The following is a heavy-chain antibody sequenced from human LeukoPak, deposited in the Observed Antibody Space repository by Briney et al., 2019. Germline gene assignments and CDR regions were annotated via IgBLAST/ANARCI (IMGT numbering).Heavy chain of an antibody. CDR2: INHSGST. Sequence: SETLSLTCAVYGGSFSGYHWSWIRQPPGKGLGWIGEINHSGSTNYNPSLKSRVTISVDTSKNQFSLKLSSVTAADTAVYYCARHRYCSGGSCYWYYFDYWGQGTLVTVSS. CDR1: GGSFSGYH. J-gene: IGHJ4*02. CDR3: ARHRYCSGGSCYWYYFDY. V-gene: IGHV4-34*01. D-gene: IGHD2-15*01.